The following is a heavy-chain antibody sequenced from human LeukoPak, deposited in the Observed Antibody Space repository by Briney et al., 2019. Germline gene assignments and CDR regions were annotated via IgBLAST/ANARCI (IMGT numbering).Heavy chain of an antibody. Sequence: SETLSLTCAVYGGSFSGYYWSWIRQPPGKGLEWIGEINHSGSTNYNPSLKSRVTISVDTSKNQFSLKLSSVTAADTAVYYCARDLGDYWGQGTLVTVSS. V-gene: IGHV4-34*01. CDR1: GGSFSGYY. CDR2: INHSGST. CDR3: ARDLGDY. J-gene: IGHJ4*02. D-gene: IGHD7-27*01.